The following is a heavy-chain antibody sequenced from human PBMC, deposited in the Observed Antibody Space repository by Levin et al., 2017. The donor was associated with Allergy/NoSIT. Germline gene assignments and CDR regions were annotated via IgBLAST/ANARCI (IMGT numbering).Heavy chain of an antibody. V-gene: IGHV3-49*03. CDR2: IRSKAYGGTT. Sequence: GGSLRLSCSASGFTFGDYAVSWFRQAPGEGLEWLGFIRSKAYGGTTQYAASVKGRFTLSRDDSKTIAYLQMNSLKTDDTALYYCSRGLFKALVRGLTGDYWGQGPLVTVSS. D-gene: IGHD3-10*01. J-gene: IGHJ4*02. CDR1: GFTFGDYA. CDR3: SRGLFKALVRGLTGDY.